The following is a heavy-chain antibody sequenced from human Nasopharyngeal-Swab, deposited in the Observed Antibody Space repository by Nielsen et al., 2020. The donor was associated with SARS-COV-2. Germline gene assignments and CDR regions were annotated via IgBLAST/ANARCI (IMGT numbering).Heavy chain of an antibody. CDR2: IKQDGSEK. CDR3: VRGGLGTGLEN. Sequence: GESLKISCVVSQFAFGNYWMSWVRQAPGKGPEWVANIKQDGSEKYYVDSVKGRFTISRDNAKNTLYLQMNSLRVEDTAVYYCVRGGLGTGLENWGQGTLVTVSS. CDR1: QFAFGNYW. D-gene: IGHD1-14*01. V-gene: IGHV3-7*04. J-gene: IGHJ4*02.